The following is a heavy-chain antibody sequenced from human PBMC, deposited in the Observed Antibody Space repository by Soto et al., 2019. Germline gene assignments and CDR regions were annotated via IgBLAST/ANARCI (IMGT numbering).Heavy chain of an antibody. V-gene: IGHV4-34*01. CDR2: INHSGST. CDR3: AKPDITFGGVIVWPRFDY. Sequence: SETLSLTCAVYGGSFSGYYWSWIRQPPGKGLEWIGEINHSGSTNYNPSLKSRVTISVDTSKNQLSLKLSSVTAADTAVYYCAKPDITFGGVIVWPRFDYWGQGTLVTVSS. D-gene: IGHD3-16*02. CDR1: GGSFSGYY. J-gene: IGHJ4*02.